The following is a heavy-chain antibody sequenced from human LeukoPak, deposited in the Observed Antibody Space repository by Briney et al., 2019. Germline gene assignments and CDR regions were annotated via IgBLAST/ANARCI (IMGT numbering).Heavy chain of an antibody. J-gene: IGHJ4*02. CDR3: AGLVLWFGEPYPPPFDY. V-gene: IGHV1-2*02. D-gene: IGHD3-10*01. CDR1: GYTFTGYY. CDR2: INPNSGGT. Sequence: ASVKVSCKASGYTFTGYYMHWVRQAPGQGLEWMGWINPNSGGTNYAQKFQGRVTMTRDTSISTAYMELSRLRSDDTAVYYCAGLVLWFGEPYPPPFDYWGQGTLVTVSS.